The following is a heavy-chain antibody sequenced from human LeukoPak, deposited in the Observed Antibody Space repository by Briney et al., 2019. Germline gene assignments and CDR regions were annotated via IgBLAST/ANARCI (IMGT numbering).Heavy chain of an antibody. D-gene: IGHD5-12*01. CDR1: GFTFTSYD. CDR3: ATAGSGYDYDYFDY. CDR2: MNPNNGNT. V-gene: IGHV1-8*01. Sequence: ASVKVSCKASGFTFTSYDINWVRQASGQGLEWMGWMNPNNGNTGYAQKFQGRVTMTRDTSISTAYMELSSLRSEDTAVYYCATAGSGYDYDYFDYWGQGTLVTVSS. J-gene: IGHJ4*02.